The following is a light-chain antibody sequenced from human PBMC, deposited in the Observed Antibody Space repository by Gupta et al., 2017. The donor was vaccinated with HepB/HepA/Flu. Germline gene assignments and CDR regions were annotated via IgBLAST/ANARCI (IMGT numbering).Light chain of an antibody. CDR2: AAF. Sequence: DIQLTQSPSFLSASVGDRVTISCRASQGINNYLAWYQQKPGKAPKLLIYAAFTLQSGVPSRFSGSASGTEFTLTISSRQHEDFATYYCQQTDCYPVTFGQGTQVDIK. CDR1: QGINNY. CDR3: QQTDCYPVT. V-gene: IGKV1-9*01. J-gene: IGKJ5*01.